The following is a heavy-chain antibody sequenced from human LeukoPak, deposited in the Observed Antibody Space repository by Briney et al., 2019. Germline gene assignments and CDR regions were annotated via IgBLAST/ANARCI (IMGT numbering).Heavy chain of an antibody. CDR2: ISYDGSNK. Sequence: GRSLRLSCAASRFTFSNYAMHWVRQAPGKGLEWIAVISYDGSNKYYADSVKGRFTISRDNSKNTLYLQMNSLRAEDTAVYYCAREHFDSSGHLDWGQGTLVTVSS. D-gene: IGHD3-22*01. V-gene: IGHV3-30-3*01. CDR1: RFTFSNYA. CDR3: AREHFDSSGHLD. J-gene: IGHJ4*02.